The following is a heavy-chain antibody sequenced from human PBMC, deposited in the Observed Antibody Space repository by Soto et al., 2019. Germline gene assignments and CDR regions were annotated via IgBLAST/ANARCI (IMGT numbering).Heavy chain of an antibody. CDR2: ISYDGSNK. CDR1: GFTFSSYA. CDR3: ARESRGDIVVVVAALDV. J-gene: IGHJ6*02. D-gene: IGHD2-15*01. Sequence: QVQLVESGGGVVQPGRSLRLSCAASGFTFSSYAMHWVRQAPGKGLEWVAVISYDGSNKCYAESVKGRFTISRDNSKNALYRQRNSRRAEDTAVYYCARESRGDIVVVVAALDVWGQGTTVTVSS. V-gene: IGHV3-30-3*01.